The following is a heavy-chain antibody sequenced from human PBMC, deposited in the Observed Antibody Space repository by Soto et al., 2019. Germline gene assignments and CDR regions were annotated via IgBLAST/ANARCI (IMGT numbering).Heavy chain of an antibody. CDR2: ISYDGSNK. Sequence: QVQLVESGGGVVQPGRSLRLSCAASGFTFSSYAMHWVRQAPGKGLEWVAVISYDGSNKYYADSVKGRFTISRDNSKNTLYLQMNSLRAEDTAVYYCARVRAVYYSVAKGYFDYWGQGTLVTVSS. CDR3: ARVRAVYYSVAKGYFDY. J-gene: IGHJ4*02. D-gene: IGHD3-10*02. V-gene: IGHV3-30-3*01. CDR1: GFTFSSYA.